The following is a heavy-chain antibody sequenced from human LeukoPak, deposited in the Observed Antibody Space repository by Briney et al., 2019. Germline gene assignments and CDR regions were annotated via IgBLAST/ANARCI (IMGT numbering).Heavy chain of an antibody. J-gene: IGHJ4*02. CDR2: ISGSGGST. CDR3: AKGRGSRIAARPYYFDY. V-gene: IGHV3-23*01. Sequence: PGGSLRLSCAASGFTFSSYAVSWARKAPGKGLGWVSAISGSGGSTYYADSVKGRFTISRDNSKNTLYLQMNSLRAEDTAVYYCAKGRGSRIAARPYYFDYWGQGTLVTVSS. CDR1: GFTFSSYA. D-gene: IGHD6-6*01.